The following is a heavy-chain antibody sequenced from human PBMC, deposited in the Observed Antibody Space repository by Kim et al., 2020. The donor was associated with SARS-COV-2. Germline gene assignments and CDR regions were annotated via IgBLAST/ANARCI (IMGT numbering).Heavy chain of an antibody. D-gene: IGHD1-1*01. CDR2: INTKTGNP. Sequence: ASVKVSCKASGYTLTSYYMNWVRQAPGHGLEWMGNINTKTGNPRYAQDITGRFVFSLETSANTAYLQIDSLRAEDTAVYYCVRGTTSPGMDVWGQGTTVTVSS. CDR3: VRGTTSPGMDV. CDR1: GYTLTSYY. V-gene: IGHV7-4-1*01. J-gene: IGHJ6*01.